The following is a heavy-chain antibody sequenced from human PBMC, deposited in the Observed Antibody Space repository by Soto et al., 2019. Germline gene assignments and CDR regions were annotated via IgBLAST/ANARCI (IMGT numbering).Heavy chain of an antibody. CDR2: IIPIFGTA. CDR1: GGTFSSYA. CDR3: ARVDDILTGYELYGMDV. D-gene: IGHD3-9*01. Sequence: GASVKVSCKASGGTFSSYAISWVRQAPGQGLEWMGGIIPIFGTANYAQKCQGRVTITADESTSTAYMELSSLRSEDTAVYYCARVDDILTGYELYGMDVWGQGTKVTVSS. V-gene: IGHV1-69*13. J-gene: IGHJ6*02.